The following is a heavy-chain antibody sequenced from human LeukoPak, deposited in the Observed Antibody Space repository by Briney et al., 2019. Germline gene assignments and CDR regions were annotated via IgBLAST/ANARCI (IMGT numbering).Heavy chain of an antibody. CDR1: GFTFSSYA. Sequence: GGSLRLSCAASGFTFSSYAMSWVRQAPGKGLEWVSAISGSGGSTYYADSVKGRFTIARDNSKNTLYLQMNSLRAEDTAVYYCAKDREWELLHFDYWGQGTLVTVSS. D-gene: IGHD1-26*01. V-gene: IGHV3-23*01. CDR2: ISGSGGST. J-gene: IGHJ4*02. CDR3: AKDREWELLHFDY.